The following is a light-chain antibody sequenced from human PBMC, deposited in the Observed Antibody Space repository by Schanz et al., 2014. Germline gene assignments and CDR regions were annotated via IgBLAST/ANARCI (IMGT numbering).Light chain of an antibody. V-gene: IGKV3-20*01. CDR1: QSVHRNY. CDR3: QQYGSSPWT. CDR2: GAS. J-gene: IGKJ1*01. Sequence: EIVLTQSPGTLSLSPGERATLSCRASQSVHRNYLAWHQQKPGQAPRLLIYGASSRATGIPDRFSGSGSATDFTLTISRLEPEDFAVYYCQQYGSSPWTFGQGTKVEIK.